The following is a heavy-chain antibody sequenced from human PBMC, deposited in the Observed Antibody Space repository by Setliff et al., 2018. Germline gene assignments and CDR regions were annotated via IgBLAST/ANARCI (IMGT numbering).Heavy chain of an antibody. J-gene: IGHJ4*02. CDR2: IYSSGRT. CDR1: GGSISSYY. CDR3: ARESRFGYSGYDCAFDF. D-gene: IGHD5-12*01. V-gene: IGHV4-4*08. Sequence: SETLSLTCNVSGGSISSYYWIWIRQPPGKGLEWIGYIYSSGRTNYNPSLKSRVTISVDTSKNQFSLNIDSVTAADTAVYYCARESRFGYSGYDCAFDFWGQGMLVTVSS.